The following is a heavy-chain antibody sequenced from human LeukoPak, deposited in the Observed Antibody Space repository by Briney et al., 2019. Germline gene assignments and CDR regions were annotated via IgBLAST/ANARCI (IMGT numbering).Heavy chain of an antibody. J-gene: IGHJ4*02. V-gene: IGHV1-2*02. CDR2: INPNSGGT. Sequence: PKASVKVSCKASGYTFTGYYMHWVRQAPGQGLEWMGWINPNSGGTNYAQKFRGRVTMTRDTSISTAYMELSRLRSDDTAVYYCARDLGDGGYNTFDYWGQGTLVTVSS. D-gene: IGHD5-24*01. CDR3: ARDLGDGGYNTFDY. CDR1: GYTFTGYY.